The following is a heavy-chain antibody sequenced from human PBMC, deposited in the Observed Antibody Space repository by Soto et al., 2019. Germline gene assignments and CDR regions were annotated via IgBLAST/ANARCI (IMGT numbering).Heavy chain of an antibody. D-gene: IGHD3-16*02. V-gene: IGHV1-8*01. J-gene: IGHJ4*02. CDR1: GYTFTSYD. Sequence: ASVKVSCKASGYTFTSYDINWVRQATGQGLEWMGWMNPNSGNTGYAQKFQGRVTMTRNTSISTAYMELSSLRSEDTAVYYCARGRYIWGSYRYSPVFDYWGQGTLVTVSS. CDR2: MNPNSGNT. CDR3: ARGRYIWGSYRYSPVFDY.